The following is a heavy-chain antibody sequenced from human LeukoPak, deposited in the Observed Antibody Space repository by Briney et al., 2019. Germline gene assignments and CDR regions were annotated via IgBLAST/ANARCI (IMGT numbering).Heavy chain of an antibody. CDR2: IKLDGSEK. Sequence: GGSLRLSCVASGFTFGKYWMSWVHQAPGKGLEWVANIKLDGSEKNHMDSVKGRFTISRDNTKNSLYLQMNSLRAEDTAVFYCARDQYDTWSRRGNFDSWGQGTLVIVSS. CDR3: ARDQYDTWSRRGNFDS. CDR1: GFTFGKYW. V-gene: IGHV3-7*03. J-gene: IGHJ4*02. D-gene: IGHD3-3*01.